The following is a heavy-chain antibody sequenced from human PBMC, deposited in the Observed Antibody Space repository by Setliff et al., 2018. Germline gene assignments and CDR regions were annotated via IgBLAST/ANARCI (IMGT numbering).Heavy chain of an antibody. CDR1: GFTFDDYA. J-gene: IGHJ6*03. V-gene: IGHV3-20*04. D-gene: IGHD3-22*01. Sequence: GGSLRLSCAASGFTFDDYAMTWVRQAPGKGREGVSGIFWNGGSTGYADSVKGRFTISRDNANHSLHLQMNSLRAEDTAVYFCARLALTGYDTSGYYYALDYYYYMDVWGKGTTVTVSS. CDR3: ARLALTGYDTSGYYYALDYYYYMDV. CDR2: IFWNGGST.